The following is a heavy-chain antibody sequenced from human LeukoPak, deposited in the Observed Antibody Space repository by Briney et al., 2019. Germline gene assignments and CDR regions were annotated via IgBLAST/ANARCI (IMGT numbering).Heavy chain of an antibody. J-gene: IGHJ4*02. V-gene: IGHV4-31*03. Sequence: PSETLSLTCTVSGGSISSGGYYWSWIRQHPGKGLEWIGYIYYSGSTYYNPSLKSRVTISVDTSKNQFSLKLSSVTAADTAVYYCAREAMVRGVITSYYFDYWGQGTLVTVSS. D-gene: IGHD3-10*01. CDR2: IYYSGST. CDR1: GGSISSGGYY. CDR3: AREAMVRGVITSYYFDY.